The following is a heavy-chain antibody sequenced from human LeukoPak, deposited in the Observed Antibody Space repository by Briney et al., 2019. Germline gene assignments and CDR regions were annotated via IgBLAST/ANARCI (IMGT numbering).Heavy chain of an antibody. D-gene: IGHD6-13*01. J-gene: IGHJ4*02. V-gene: IGHV4-31*03. Sequence: PSETLSLTCTVSGGSISSGGYYWSWIRQHPGKGLEWIGYIYYSGSTYYNPSLKSRVTISVDTSKNRFSLKLSSVTAADTAVYYCARGGSSWDMYYFDYWGQGTLVTVSS. CDR1: GGSISSGGYY. CDR2: IYYSGST. CDR3: ARGGSSWDMYYFDY.